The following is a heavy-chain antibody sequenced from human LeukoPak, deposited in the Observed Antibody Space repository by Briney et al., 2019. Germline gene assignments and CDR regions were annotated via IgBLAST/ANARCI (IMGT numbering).Heavy chain of an antibody. CDR2: IYYSGST. CDR1: GGAISSYY. CDR3: ARVGTYGSGSYLSWLDY. V-gene: IGHV4-59*01. J-gene: IGHJ4*02. Sequence: PSETLSLTCTVSGGAISSYYWSWIRQPPGKGLEWIGYIYYSGSTNYNPSLKSRVTISVDTSKNQFSLKLSSVTAADTAVYYCARVGTYGSGSYLSWLDYWGQGTLVTVSS. D-gene: IGHD3-10*01.